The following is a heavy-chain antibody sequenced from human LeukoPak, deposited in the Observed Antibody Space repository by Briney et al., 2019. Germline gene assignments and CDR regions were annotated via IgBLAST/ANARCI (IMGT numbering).Heavy chain of an antibody. V-gene: IGHV3-73*01. CDR2: IRSKDKRYAT. Sequence: SGGSLRLSCGGSGFNLRGSSVHWVRQAPGKGLEWVARIRSKDKRYATGYAASVTGRFTSSRNDSRDPAFLQMNRLKTDDTAVYFCTRTGPGNCSGDFCYHKASRGGDLYYYFGMDVWGQGTTVSVSS. CDR1: GFNLRGSS. CDR3: TRTGPGNCSGDFCYHKASRGGDLYYYFGMDV. D-gene: IGHD2-21*02. J-gene: IGHJ6*02.